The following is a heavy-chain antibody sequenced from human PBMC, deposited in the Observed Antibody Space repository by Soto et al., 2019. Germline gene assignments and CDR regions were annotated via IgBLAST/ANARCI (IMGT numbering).Heavy chain of an antibody. CDR3: AKVAGGLGYFDL. J-gene: IGHJ2*01. CDR2: ISATGGNI. D-gene: IGHD3-16*01. Sequence: GGSLRLSCVSSGFTFSDYAMTWVRQAPGKGLEWVATISATGGNIEYTDSLKGRFTISRDNSKNTLYLQLNGLTSDDTAVHYCAKVAGGLGYFDLWGRGTLVTVSS. CDR1: GFTFSDYA. V-gene: IGHV3-23*01.